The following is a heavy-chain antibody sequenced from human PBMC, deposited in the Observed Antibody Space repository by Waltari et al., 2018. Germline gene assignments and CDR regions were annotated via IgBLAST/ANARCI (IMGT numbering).Heavy chain of an antibody. V-gene: IGHV1-2*02. CDR1: GYTFTGYY. CDR3: ARGDHDYSNYFLDY. CDR2: IKPNSGGT. J-gene: IGHJ4*02. D-gene: IGHD4-4*01. Sequence: QVQLVQSGAEVKKPGASVKVSCKASGYTFTGYYIHWVRQAPGQGLEWVGWIKPNSGGTNYAQKFQGTVTMTRATSISTAYMELSSLRSDDTAVYYCARGDHDYSNYFLDYWGQGTQVTVSS.